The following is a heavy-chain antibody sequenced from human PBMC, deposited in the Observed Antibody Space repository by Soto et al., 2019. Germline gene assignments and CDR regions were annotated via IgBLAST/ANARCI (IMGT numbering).Heavy chain of an antibody. V-gene: IGHV4-59*01. Sequence: KTSETLSLTCTVSGGSISSYYWSWIRQPPGKGLEWIGYIYYSGSTNYNPSLKSRVTISVDTSKNQFSLKLSSVTAADTAVYYCASGTGHYYGMDVWGQGTTVTVSS. CDR3: ASGTGHYYGMDV. CDR1: GGSISSYY. D-gene: IGHD1-1*01. J-gene: IGHJ6*02. CDR2: IYYSGST.